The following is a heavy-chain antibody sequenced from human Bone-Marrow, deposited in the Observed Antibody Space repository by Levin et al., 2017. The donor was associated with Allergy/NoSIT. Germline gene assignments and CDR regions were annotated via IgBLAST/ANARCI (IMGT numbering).Heavy chain of an antibody. Sequence: GGSLRLSCAASGFTFDDYAMHWVRQAPGKGLEWVSGISWNGGTSGYADSVKGRFTISRDNANNSLFLQLNNLRVDDTAFYYCAKDPSSSWYQGSHFDSWGQGTLVTVSP. CDR1: GFTFDDYA. CDR3: AKDPSSSWYQGSHFDS. CDR2: ISWNGGTS. V-gene: IGHV3-9*01. D-gene: IGHD6-13*01. J-gene: IGHJ5*01.